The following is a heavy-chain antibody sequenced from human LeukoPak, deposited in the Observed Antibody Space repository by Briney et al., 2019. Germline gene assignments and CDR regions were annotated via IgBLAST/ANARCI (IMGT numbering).Heavy chain of an antibody. J-gene: IGHJ6*02. CDR2: IYHSGST. CDR1: GGSISSGGYS. V-gene: IGHV4-30-2*01. D-gene: IGHD2-15*01. CDR3: ARERIYNGMDV. Sequence: SETLSLTCAVSGGSISSGGYSWSWIRQPPGKGLEWIGYIYHSGSTFYNPSLKGRVTVSVDTSKNQFSLKLTSVTAADTAVYYCARERIYNGMDVWGQGTTVTVSS.